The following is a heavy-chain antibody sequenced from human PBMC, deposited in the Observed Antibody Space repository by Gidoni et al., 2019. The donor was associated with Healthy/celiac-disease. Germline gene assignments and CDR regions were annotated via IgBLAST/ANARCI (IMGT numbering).Heavy chain of an antibody. D-gene: IGHD3-16*02. J-gene: IGHJ6*02. CDR3: AKEWVLGELSLFSYYYYGMDV. V-gene: IGHV3-30*18. CDR1: GFPFSSSG. CDR2: ISYDGSNK. Sequence: QVQLVESGGGVVQPGRSLRLSCAASGFPFSSSGMHWVRQAPGKGLEWMAVISYDGSNKYYADSVKGRFTISRDNSKNTLYLQMNSLRAEDTAVYYCAKEWVLGELSLFSYYYYGMDVWGQGTTVTVSS.